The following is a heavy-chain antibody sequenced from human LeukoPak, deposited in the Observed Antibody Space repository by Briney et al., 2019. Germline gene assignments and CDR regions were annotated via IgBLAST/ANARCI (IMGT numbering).Heavy chain of an antibody. CDR2: IYTSGST. V-gene: IGHV4-4*09. Sequence: SETLSLTCTVSGGSISSYYWSWIRQPPGKGLEWIGYIYTSGSTNYNPSLKSRVTISVDTSKNQFSLKLSSVTAADTAVHYCARQKQLDKTGWFDPWGQGTLVTVSS. CDR1: GGSISSYY. J-gene: IGHJ5*02. D-gene: IGHD6-6*01. CDR3: ARQKQLDKTGWFDP.